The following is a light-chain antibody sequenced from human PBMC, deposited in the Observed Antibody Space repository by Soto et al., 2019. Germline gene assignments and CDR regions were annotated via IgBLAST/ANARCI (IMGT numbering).Light chain of an antibody. CDR2: WAS. V-gene: IGKV4-1*01. CDR1: QSLFDSSTNKNY. J-gene: IGKJ1*01. Sequence: DIVMTQSPDSLAVSLGERATVNCNSSQSLFDSSTNKNYLAWYQQKPGQPPKLLIYWASARESGVPDRFSGSGSGTHFTLTINTLQGEDVAVYYCQQYYSPLWTFGQGSKVEVQ. CDR3: QQYYSPLWT.